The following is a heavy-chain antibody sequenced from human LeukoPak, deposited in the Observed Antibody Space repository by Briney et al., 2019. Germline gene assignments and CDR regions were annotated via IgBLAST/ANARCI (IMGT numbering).Heavy chain of an antibody. CDR3: ARPKDILTGYCFDY. D-gene: IGHD3-9*01. CDR1: GGSISSYY. Sequence: PSETLSLTCTVSGGSISSYYWSWIRQPPGKGLEWIGYIYYSGSTNYNPSLKSRVTISVDTSKNQFSLKLSSVTAADTAVYYCARPKDILTGYCFDYWGQGTLVTVSS. V-gene: IGHV4-59*01. J-gene: IGHJ4*02. CDR2: IYYSGST.